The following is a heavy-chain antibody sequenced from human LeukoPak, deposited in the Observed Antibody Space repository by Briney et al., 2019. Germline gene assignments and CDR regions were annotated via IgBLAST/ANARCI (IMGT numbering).Heavy chain of an antibody. D-gene: IGHD2-15*01. CDR3: ARGPNRAAMDV. Sequence: GGSLRLSCAASGFTFTSYSMHWVRQAPGKGLEWVSSISISSDYIFYADSVKGRFTISRDNAENSLFLQMNSLRAEDTAIYYCARGPNRAAMDVWGQGTTVTVSS. CDR1: GFTFTSYS. J-gene: IGHJ6*02. V-gene: IGHV3-21*01. CDR2: ISISSDYI.